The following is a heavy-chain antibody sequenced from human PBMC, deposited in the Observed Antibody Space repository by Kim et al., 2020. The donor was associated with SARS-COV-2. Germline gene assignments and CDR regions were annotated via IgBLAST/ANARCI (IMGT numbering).Heavy chain of an antibody. CDR2: IHSNGNT. J-gene: IGHJ4*02. Sequence: SETLSLTCSVSGDSVRGYYWSWIRQPPGKGLEWIAYIHSNGNTNYNPSLKSRVTMSLDTSKNQFSLKLSSATAADTAVYYCARGSADRAATADCWGQCTL. CDR1: GDSVRGYY. V-gene: IGHV4-59*02. CDR3: ARGSADRAATADC. D-gene: IGHD6-13*01.